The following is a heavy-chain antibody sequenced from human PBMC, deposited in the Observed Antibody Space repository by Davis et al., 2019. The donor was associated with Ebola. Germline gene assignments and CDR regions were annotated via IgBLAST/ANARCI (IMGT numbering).Heavy chain of an antibody. D-gene: IGHD5-12*01. J-gene: IGHJ4*02. Sequence: GESLKISCAASGFTFSSYSMNWVRQAPGKGLEWVSSIRSSRSYIYYADSVKGRFTISRDNAKNSLYLQMNSLRAEDTAVYYCARGRHRGYYFDYWGQGTLVTVSS. CDR2: IRSSRSYI. CDR1: GFTFSSYS. CDR3: ARGRHRGYYFDY. V-gene: IGHV3-21*01.